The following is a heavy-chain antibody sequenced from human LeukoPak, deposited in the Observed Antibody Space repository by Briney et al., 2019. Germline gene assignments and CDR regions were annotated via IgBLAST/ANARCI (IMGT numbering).Heavy chain of an antibody. Sequence: SETLSLTCTVSGNSISSGDNYWSWIRQPAGKGLEWIGRIYTSGSTNYNPSLKSRVTISGDTSKNQFSLRLSSVTAADTAVYYCARGRRGIAAAGSFDYWGQGTLVTVSS. CDR3: ARGRRGIAAAGSFDY. D-gene: IGHD6-13*01. V-gene: IGHV4-61*02. J-gene: IGHJ4*02. CDR1: GNSISSGDNY. CDR2: IYTSGST.